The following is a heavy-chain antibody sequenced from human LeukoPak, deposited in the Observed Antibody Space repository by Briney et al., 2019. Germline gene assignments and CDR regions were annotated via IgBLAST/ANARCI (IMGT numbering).Heavy chain of an antibody. CDR3: ARDRAGSAWYTTFDY. V-gene: IGHV1-69*13. CDR2: IIPIFGTA. Sequence: ASVKVSCKASGGTFSSYAISWVRQAPGQGLEWMGGIIPIFGTANYAQKFQGRVTITADESTSTAYMELSSLRSEDTAVYYCARDRAGSAWYTTFDYWGQGTLVTVSS. J-gene: IGHJ4*02. CDR1: GGTFSSYA. D-gene: IGHD6-19*01.